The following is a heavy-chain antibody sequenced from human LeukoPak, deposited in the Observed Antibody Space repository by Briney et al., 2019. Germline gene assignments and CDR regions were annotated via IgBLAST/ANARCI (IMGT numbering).Heavy chain of an antibody. V-gene: IGHV3-23*01. Sequence: GGSLRLSCAASGFTFSSYSMNWVRQAPGKGLEWVSAISGSGGSTYYADSVKGRFTISRDNSKNTLYLQMNSLRAEDTAVYYCAMASETNCSSTSCYLVRYGMDVWGQGTTVTVSS. D-gene: IGHD2-2*01. CDR2: ISGSGGST. CDR3: AMASETNCSSTSCYLVRYGMDV. CDR1: GFTFSSYS. J-gene: IGHJ6*02.